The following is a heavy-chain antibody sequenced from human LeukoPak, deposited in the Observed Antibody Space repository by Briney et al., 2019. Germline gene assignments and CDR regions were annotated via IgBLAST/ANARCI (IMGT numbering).Heavy chain of an antibody. CDR2: IIPMFSRT. CDR1: GGTLSTSA. CDR3: ARNPRYYSDTSGYYPFDY. D-gene: IGHD3-22*01. V-gene: IGHV1-69*05. J-gene: IGHJ4*02. Sequence: ASVKVSCKTSGGTLSTSAINWVRQAPGQGLEWMGGIIPMFSRTNYAQKFQGRVTITTDESTSTAYMELRSLRSEDTAVYYCARNPRYYSDTSGYYPFDYWGQGTLVTVSS.